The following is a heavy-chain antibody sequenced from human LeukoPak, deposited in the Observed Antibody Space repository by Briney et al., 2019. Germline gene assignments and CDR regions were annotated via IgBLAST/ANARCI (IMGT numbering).Heavy chain of an antibody. CDR2: IYYSGST. D-gene: IGHD3-22*01. CDR1: GGSVSSGSYY. Sequence: SETLSLTCTVSGGSVSSGSYYWSWIRQPPGKGLERIGYIYYSGSTNYNPSLKSRVTISVDTSKNQFSLKLSSVTAADTAVYYCARDQSGITMTRGAFDIWGRGTMVTVSS. J-gene: IGHJ3*02. V-gene: IGHV4-61*01. CDR3: ARDQSGITMTRGAFDI.